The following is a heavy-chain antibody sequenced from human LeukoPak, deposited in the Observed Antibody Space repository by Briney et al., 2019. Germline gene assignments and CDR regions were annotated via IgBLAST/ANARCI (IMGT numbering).Heavy chain of an antibody. CDR3: AGGPITMVRGVMRLRRCYGMDV. CDR2: INHSGST. D-gene: IGHD3-10*01. Sequence: PSESLSLTRAVYGGSFSGYYWSGIRQPPGKGRAWMGEINHSGSTNYNPSLKSRVTISVDTSKNQFSLKLSSVTAADRAVYYCAGGPITMVRGVMRLRRCYGMDVWGKGTTVTVSS. V-gene: IGHV4-34*01. CDR1: GGSFSGYY. J-gene: IGHJ6*04.